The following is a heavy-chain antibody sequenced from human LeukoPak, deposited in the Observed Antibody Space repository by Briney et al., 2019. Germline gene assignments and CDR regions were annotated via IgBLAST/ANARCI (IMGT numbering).Heavy chain of an antibody. V-gene: IGHV1-69*13. J-gene: IGHJ4*02. Sequence: SVKVSCKASGGTFSSYAISWVRQAPGQGLEWMGGIIPIFGTANYAQKFQGRVTITADESTSTAYMELSSLRPEDTAVYYCARDDYGDYVTLFDYWGQGTLVTVSS. D-gene: IGHD4-17*01. CDR2: IIPIFGTA. CDR1: GGTFSSYA. CDR3: ARDDYGDYVTLFDY.